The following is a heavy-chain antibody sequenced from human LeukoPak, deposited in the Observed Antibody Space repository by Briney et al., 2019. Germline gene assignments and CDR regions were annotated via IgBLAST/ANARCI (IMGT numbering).Heavy chain of an antibody. V-gene: IGHV3-15*01. J-gene: IGHJ4*02. CDR2: IKSKTDGGTT. CDR3: TTEDLGDYPKFDY. CDR1: GFTFSNAW. D-gene: IGHD4-17*01. Sequence: GGSLRLSCAASGFTFSNAWMSWVRQAPGMGLEWVGRIKSKTDGGTTDYAAPVKGRFTISRDDSKNTLYLQMNSLKTEDTAVYYCTTEDLGDYPKFDYWGQGTLVTVSS.